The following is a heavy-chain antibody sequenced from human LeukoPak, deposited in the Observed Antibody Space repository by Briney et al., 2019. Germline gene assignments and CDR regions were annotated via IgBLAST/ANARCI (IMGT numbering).Heavy chain of an antibody. Sequence: PGGSLRLSRAASGFTFSSYAMSSVRQAPGKGLEWVSAISGSGGSTYYAGSVKRRFTISRDNSKNTLYLQMNSLRAEDTAVYYCAKVKSYGYGGAFDYWGQGTLVTVSS. CDR1: GFTFSSYA. D-gene: IGHD5-18*01. J-gene: IGHJ4*02. V-gene: IGHV3-23*01. CDR3: AKVKSYGYGGAFDY. CDR2: ISGSGGST.